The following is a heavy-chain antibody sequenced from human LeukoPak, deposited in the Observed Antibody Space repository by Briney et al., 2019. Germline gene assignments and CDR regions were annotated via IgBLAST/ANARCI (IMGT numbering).Heavy chain of an antibody. V-gene: IGHV3-7*01. Sequence: GGSLRLSCAAPGFTFSTYWMNWVRQAPGKGLEWVANIKQDGSEKYYVDSVKGRFTISRDNAKNSLYLQMNSLRAEDTAMYYCARDSAGIDYWGQGTLVTVSS. CDR2: IKQDGSEK. CDR3: ARDSAGIDY. CDR1: GFTFSTYW. D-gene: IGHD6-13*01. J-gene: IGHJ4*02.